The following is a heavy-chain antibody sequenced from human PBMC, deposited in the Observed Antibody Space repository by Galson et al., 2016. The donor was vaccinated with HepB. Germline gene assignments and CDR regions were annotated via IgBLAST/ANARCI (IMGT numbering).Heavy chain of an antibody. V-gene: IGHV4-59*08. CDR2: INYSGRT. CDR1: GGFISNYY. D-gene: IGHD3-9*01. J-gene: IGHJ4*02. Sequence: SETLSLTCTVSGGFISNYYWSWIRRPPGKGLEWIGYINYSGRTNYNPSLRSRVTISVDRSKNQFSLKLTSVTAADTAVYYCARQDLLSGYSTFDYWGQGTLVTVSS. CDR3: ARQDLLSGYSTFDY.